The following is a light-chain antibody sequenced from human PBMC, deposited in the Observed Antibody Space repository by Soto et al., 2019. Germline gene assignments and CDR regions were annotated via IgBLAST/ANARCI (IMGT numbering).Light chain of an antibody. Sequence: EIVMTQSPATLSVSPGERATLSCRASQSVSSNLAWYQQKPGQAPRLLIYGASTRATGIPARFSGSGSGTEFTLTISRLQYQDFAVYYCQQYNNWPPYTFGQGTKLEIK. J-gene: IGKJ2*01. V-gene: IGKV3-15*01. CDR2: GAS. CDR1: QSVSSN. CDR3: QQYNNWPPYT.